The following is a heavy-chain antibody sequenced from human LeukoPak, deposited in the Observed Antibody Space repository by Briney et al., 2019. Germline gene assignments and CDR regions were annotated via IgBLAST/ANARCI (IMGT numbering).Heavy chain of an antibody. D-gene: IGHD6-13*01. CDR1: GFTFDGYA. V-gene: IGHV3-43D*03. CDR3: AKGTSSWHEFDY. J-gene: IGHJ4*02. Sequence: GGSLRLSCAASGFTFDGYAMHWVRQPPGKGLEWVSLITWDGDNTYYTDSVKGRFTISRDNSENSLYLQMNSLRAEDTALYYCAKGTSSWHEFDYWGQGTLVTVSS. CDR2: ITWDGDNT.